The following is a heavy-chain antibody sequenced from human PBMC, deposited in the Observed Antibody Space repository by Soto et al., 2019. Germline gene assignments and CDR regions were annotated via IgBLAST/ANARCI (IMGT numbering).Heavy chain of an antibody. CDR2: INPSGGST. J-gene: IGHJ4*02. V-gene: IGHV1-46*01. D-gene: IGHD3-22*01. CDR3: ARGWGYDSTDYYYAY. Sequence: QVQLVQSGAEVKKPGASVKVSCKASGYTFTTYYLHWVRQAPGQGLEWMGIINPSGGSTDYAQKFQGRVTMTRDTSTSTVYMELTSLRFDDTAVYYCARGWGYDSTDYYYAYWGQGTLVIVSS. CDR1: GYTFTTYY.